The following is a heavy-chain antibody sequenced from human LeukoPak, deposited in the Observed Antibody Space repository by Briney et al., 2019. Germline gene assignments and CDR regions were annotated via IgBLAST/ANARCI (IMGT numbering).Heavy chain of an antibody. J-gene: IGHJ3*02. CDR2: INPNSGGT. D-gene: IGHD1-1*01. Sequence: ASVKVSCKTSGYPFTNFGISWVRQAPGQGLEWMGWINPNSGGTNSAQKFQGRVTMTRDTSISTAYMELSRLRSDDTAVYYCARVASTTRRHDAFDIWGQGTMVIVSS. CDR1: GYPFTNFG. V-gene: IGHV1-2*02. CDR3: ARVASTTRRHDAFDI.